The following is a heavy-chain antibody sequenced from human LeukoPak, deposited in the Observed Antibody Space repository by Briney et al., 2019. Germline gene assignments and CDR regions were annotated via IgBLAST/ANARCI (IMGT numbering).Heavy chain of an antibody. D-gene: IGHD6-19*01. Sequence: SETLSLTCAVYGGSFSGYYWSWIRQPPGKGLEWIGEINDSGSTNYNPSLKSRVTISVDTSKNQFSLKLSSVTAADTAVYYCARGGIAVAGTSFDYWGQGTLVTVSS. CDR3: ARGGIAVAGTSFDY. CDR2: INDSGST. J-gene: IGHJ4*02. CDR1: GGSFSGYY. V-gene: IGHV4-34*01.